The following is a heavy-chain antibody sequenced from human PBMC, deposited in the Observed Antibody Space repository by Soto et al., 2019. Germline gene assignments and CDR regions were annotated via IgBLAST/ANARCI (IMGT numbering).Heavy chain of an antibody. CDR2: MNPNSGNT. CDR3: ARGHENGDYVYYGMDV. Sequence: QVQLVQSGAEVKKPGASVKVSCKASGYTFTSYDINWVRQATGQGLAWMGWMNPNSGNTGYAQKFQGRVTMTRNTSISTAYMELSSLRSEDTAVYYCARGHENGDYVYYGMDVWGQGTTVTVSS. J-gene: IGHJ6*02. CDR1: GYTFTSYD. D-gene: IGHD4-17*01. V-gene: IGHV1-8*01.